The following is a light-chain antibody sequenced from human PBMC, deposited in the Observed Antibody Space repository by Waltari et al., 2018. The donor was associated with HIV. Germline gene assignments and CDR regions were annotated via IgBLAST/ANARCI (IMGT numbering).Light chain of an antibody. CDR3: CSYAGSSTHV. Sequence: QSALTQPASVSGSPGQSITISCTGTSSDVGSYNVVSWYQQHPGKAPKLMIYEVNKRHAGGSNRFSGSKSGNTASLTIAGLQAEDEADYHCCSYAGSSTHVFGTGTKVTVL. CDR1: SSDVGSYNV. J-gene: IGLJ1*01. CDR2: EVN. V-gene: IGLV2-23*02.